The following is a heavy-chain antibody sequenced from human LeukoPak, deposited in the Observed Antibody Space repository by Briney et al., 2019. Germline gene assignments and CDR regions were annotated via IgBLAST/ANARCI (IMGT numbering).Heavy chain of an antibody. Sequence: GGSLRLSCAASGFTFSSYNMNWVRQAPGKGLEWVSSITRSSTYIYYEDSVRGRFTISRDNSKNTLYLQMSSLRAEDTAVYYCAKELKGCSSTSCYPHAYYYYYYMDVWGKGTTVTISS. CDR2: ITRSSTYI. CDR3: AKELKGCSSTSCYPHAYYYYYYMDV. CDR1: GFTFSSYN. D-gene: IGHD2-2*01. V-gene: IGHV3-21*01. J-gene: IGHJ6*03.